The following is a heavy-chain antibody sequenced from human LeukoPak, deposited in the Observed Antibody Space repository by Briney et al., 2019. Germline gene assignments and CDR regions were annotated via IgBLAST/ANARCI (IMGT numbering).Heavy chain of an antibody. J-gene: IGHJ4*02. V-gene: IGHV3-48*03. CDR3: ARGGWNYVFNS. D-gene: IGHD1-7*01. CDR2: ISSSASTI. Sequence: GGSLRLSCAASGFTFSTYEMNWVRQAPGKGLEWVSYISSSASTIYYADYVKGRFTISRDNGKNSLYLHMNSLRAEDTAVYYCARGGWNYVFNSWGQGTLVTVSS. CDR1: GFTFSTYE.